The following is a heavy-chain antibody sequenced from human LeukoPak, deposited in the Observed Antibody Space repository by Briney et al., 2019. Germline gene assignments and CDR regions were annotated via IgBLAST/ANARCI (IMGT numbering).Heavy chain of an antibody. Sequence: PGGSLRLSCAASGFTFSSYAMSWVRQAPGKGLEWVSAINGSGGSTYYADSVKGRFTISRDNSKNTLYLQMNSLRAEDTAVYYCAKEGYSYGQYFQLDYWGQGTLVTVSS. CDR3: AKEGYSYGQYFQLDY. CDR1: GFTFSSYA. J-gene: IGHJ4*02. CDR2: INGSGGST. V-gene: IGHV3-23*01. D-gene: IGHD5-18*01.